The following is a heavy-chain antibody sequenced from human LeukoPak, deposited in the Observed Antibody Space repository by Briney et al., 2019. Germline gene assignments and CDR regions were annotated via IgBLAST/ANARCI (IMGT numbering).Heavy chain of an antibody. CDR2: IYSSGSS. D-gene: IGHD2-15*01. CDR1: GDSISTGSYY. J-gene: IGHJ4*02. V-gene: IGHV4-61*02. CDR3: ARDHGDCSGGSCPFDY. Sequence: SQTLSLTCTVSGDSISTGSYYWSWVRQPAGKGLEWIGRIYSSGSSNYNPSLKSRVTISVDTSKNQFSLKLSSVTAADTAVYYCARDHGDCSGGSCPFDYWGQGTLVTVSS.